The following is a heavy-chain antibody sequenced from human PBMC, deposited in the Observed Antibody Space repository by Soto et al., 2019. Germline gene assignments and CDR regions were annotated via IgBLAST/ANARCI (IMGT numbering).Heavy chain of an antibody. CDR1: GDSVSSNSAA. J-gene: IGHJ6*02. D-gene: IGHD3-3*01. Sequence: SQTLSLTCVISGDSVSSNSAAWNWIRQSPSRGLEWLGGTYYRSKWYNDYAVSVKSRITINPDTSKNQFSLQLNSVTPEDTAVYYCARDGFLEWLPYYYYGMDVWGQGTTVTVSS. V-gene: IGHV6-1*01. CDR3: ARDGFLEWLPYYYYGMDV. CDR2: TYYRSKWYN.